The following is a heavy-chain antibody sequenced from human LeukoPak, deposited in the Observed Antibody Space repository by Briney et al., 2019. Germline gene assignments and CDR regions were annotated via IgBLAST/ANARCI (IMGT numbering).Heavy chain of an antibody. J-gene: IGHJ4*02. Sequence: TVKVSCKTSGGTFSTSDFSWVRQAPGKGLEWMGGIIPMFGTADYAQKFQGRVTITADESTTTAYMDLSSLRSEDTAVYYCARGSGDYVWGSYRPIHLDSWGQGTLVTVSS. V-gene: IGHV1-69*01. CDR2: IIPMFGTA. CDR3: ARGSGDYVWGSYRPIHLDS. CDR1: GGTFSTSD. D-gene: IGHD3-16*02.